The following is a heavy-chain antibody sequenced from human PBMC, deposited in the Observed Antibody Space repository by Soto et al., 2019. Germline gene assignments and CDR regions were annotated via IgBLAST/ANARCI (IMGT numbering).Heavy chain of an antibody. D-gene: IGHD3-9*01. CDR3: AKDLLEYYDILTGYSG. Sequence: GGSLRLSCAASGFTFSSYSMNWVRQAPGKGLEWVSAISGSGGSTYYADSVKGRFTISRDNSKNTLYLQMNSLRAEDTAVYYCAKDLLEYYDILTGYSGWGQGTLVTVSS. CDR1: GFTFSSYS. J-gene: IGHJ4*02. V-gene: IGHV3-23*01. CDR2: ISGSGGST.